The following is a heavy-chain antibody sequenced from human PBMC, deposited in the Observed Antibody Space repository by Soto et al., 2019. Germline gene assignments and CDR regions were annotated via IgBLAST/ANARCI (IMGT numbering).Heavy chain of an antibody. J-gene: IGHJ4*02. Sequence: QVQLQESGPGLVKPSQTLSLTCTVSGGSISSGGYYWSWIRQHPGKGLEWIGYIYYSGSTYYNPSRKNRVTSSVDTSKNPFSLKLSSVTAADTAVYYCARDQVPAAMSGDFDYWGQGTLVTVSS. CDR2: IYYSGST. CDR1: GGSISSGGYY. V-gene: IGHV4-31*03. CDR3: ARDQVPAAMSGDFDY. D-gene: IGHD2-2*01.